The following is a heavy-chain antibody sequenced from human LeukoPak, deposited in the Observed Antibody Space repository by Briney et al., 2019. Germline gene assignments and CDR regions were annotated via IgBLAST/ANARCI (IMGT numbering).Heavy chain of an antibody. CDR2: ISAYNGNT. CDR1: GYTFTSYG. Sequence: ASVKVSCKASGYTFTSYGISGVRQGPGQGLEWMGWISAYNGNTNYAQKLQGRVTRPTDTSTSTAYMELRSLRSDDTAVYYCARDRFCHPPCDSGDASDYWGQGTLVTVSS. J-gene: IGHJ4*02. V-gene: IGHV1-18*01. D-gene: IGHD4-17*01. CDR3: ARDRFCHPPCDSGDASDY.